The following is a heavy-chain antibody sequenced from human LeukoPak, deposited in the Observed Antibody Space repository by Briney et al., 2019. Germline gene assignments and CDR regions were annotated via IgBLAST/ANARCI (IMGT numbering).Heavy chain of an antibody. D-gene: IGHD6-13*01. J-gene: IGHJ4*02. CDR1: GYTFISSD. CDR2: ISEYNGKR. Sequence: ASVKVSCKASGYTFISSDISWVRQAPGQGLEWIGWISEYNGKRNYEEKLQGRVTMTADTSASTAYMELRSLRSDDTAVYYCVREKEAAGSRGGYFDYWGQGTLVTVSS. V-gene: IGHV1-18*01. CDR3: VREKEAAGSRGGYFDY.